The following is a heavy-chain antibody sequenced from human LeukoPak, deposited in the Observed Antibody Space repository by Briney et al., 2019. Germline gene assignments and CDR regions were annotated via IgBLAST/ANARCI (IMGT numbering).Heavy chain of an antibody. CDR3: ARLAWEYQLPPFGMDV. J-gene: IGHJ6*02. V-gene: IGHV1-8*02. CDR2: MNPNSGNT. CDR1: GYTFTGYY. Sequence: GASVKVSCKASGYTFTGYYMHWVRQAPGQGLEGMGWMNPNSGNTGYAQKFQGRVTMTRNTSISTAYMELSSLRSEDTAVYYCARLAWEYQLPPFGMDVWGQGTTVTVSS. D-gene: IGHD2-2*01.